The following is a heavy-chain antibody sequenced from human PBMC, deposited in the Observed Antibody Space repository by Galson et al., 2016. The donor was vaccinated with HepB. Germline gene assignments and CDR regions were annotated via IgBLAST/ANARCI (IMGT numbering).Heavy chain of an antibody. D-gene: IGHD3-10*01. J-gene: IGHJ4*02. CDR3: ARARGRSFGEFPEAYFDY. CDR2: IYYTGTT. V-gene: IGHV4-61*08. CDR1: GGSVNSGGYF. Sequence: ETLSLTCSVSGGSVNSGGYFWSWIRQPPGKRLQWIGYIYYTGTTNYNPSLKSRVSMSLDTSNNQFSLKLNSVTAADTALYFCARARGRSFGEFPEAYFDYWGQGTLVTVSS.